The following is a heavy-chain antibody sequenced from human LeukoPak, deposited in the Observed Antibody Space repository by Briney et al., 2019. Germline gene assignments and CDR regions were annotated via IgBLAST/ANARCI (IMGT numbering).Heavy chain of an antibody. Sequence: ASVKVSCKASGYIFTGYYMHWVRQAPGQGLEWMGWINPNSGDTNYAQKFQGRVTMTRDTSISTAYMELSRLRSDDTAVYYCARVRYRLAETYIDYWGQGNLVTVSS. CDR1: GYIFTGYY. CDR2: INPNSGDT. V-gene: IGHV1-2*02. J-gene: IGHJ4*02. D-gene: IGHD3-16*01. CDR3: ARVRYRLAETYIDY.